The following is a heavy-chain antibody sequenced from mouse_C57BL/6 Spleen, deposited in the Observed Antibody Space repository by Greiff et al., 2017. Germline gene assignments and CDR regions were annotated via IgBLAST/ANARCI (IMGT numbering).Heavy chain of an antibody. J-gene: IGHJ3*01. CDR3: ARGAYGNYTAWFAY. CDR1: GFSFTSYY. V-gene: IGHV1-66*01. D-gene: IGHD2-1*01. CDR2: IYPGSGNT. Sequence: QVQLKQSGPELVKPGASVKISCKASGFSFTSYYIHWVKQRPGQGLEWIGWIYPGSGNTKYNEKFKGKATLTADTSSSTAYMQLRSLTSEDSAVYYCARGAYGNYTAWFAYWGQGTLVTVSA.